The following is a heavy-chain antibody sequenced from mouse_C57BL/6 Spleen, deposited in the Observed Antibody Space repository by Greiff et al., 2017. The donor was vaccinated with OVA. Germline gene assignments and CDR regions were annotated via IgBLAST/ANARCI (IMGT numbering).Heavy chain of an antibody. J-gene: IGHJ3*01. CDR1: GYTFTSYG. Sequence: VKLQESGAELARPGASVKLSCKASGYTFTSYGISWVKQRTGQGLEWIGEIYPRSGNTYYNEKFKGKATLTADKSSSTAYMELRSLTSEDSAVYFCARGGYDYDLAWFAYWGQGTLVTVSA. CDR3: ARGGYDYDLAWFAY. V-gene: IGHV1-81*01. CDR2: IYPRSGNT. D-gene: IGHD2-4*01.